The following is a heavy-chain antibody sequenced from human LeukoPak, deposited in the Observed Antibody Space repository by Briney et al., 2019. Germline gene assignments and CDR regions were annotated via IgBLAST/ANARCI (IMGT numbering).Heavy chain of an antibody. CDR2: ISYEGSDK. CDR1: GCTFSSYA. Sequence: PGGSLRLSCTASGCTFSSYAMHWVRRAPGKGLEWVAFISYEGSDKYYADSVKGRFTISRDNSKNTVYLQMNSLRPEDTAVYYCAKSKIPAAVIPCDPWGQGSLVTVSS. J-gene: IGHJ5*02. D-gene: IGHD6-13*01. V-gene: IGHV3-30*04. CDR3: AKSKIPAAVIPCDP.